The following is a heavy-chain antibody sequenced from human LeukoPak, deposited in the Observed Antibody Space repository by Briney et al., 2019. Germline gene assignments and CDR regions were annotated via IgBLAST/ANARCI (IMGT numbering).Heavy chain of an antibody. D-gene: IGHD3-3*01. Sequence: PGGSLRLSCAASGFTFSRYARSWVRQAPGKGLEWVSAISGSGGSTYYADSVKGRFTISRDNSKNTLYLQMNSLRAEDTPVYYCPKDHDFWSGYYQYYFDYWGQGTLVTVSS. J-gene: IGHJ4*02. CDR3: PKDHDFWSGYYQYYFDY. V-gene: IGHV3-23*01. CDR2: ISGSGGST. CDR1: GFTFSRYA.